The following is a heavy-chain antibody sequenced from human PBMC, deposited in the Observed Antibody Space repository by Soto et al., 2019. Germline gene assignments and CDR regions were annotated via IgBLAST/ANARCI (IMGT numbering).Heavy chain of an antibody. CDR2: IYPGDSDT. V-gene: IGHV5-51*01. J-gene: IGHJ6*02. CDR1: GYSFTSYW. CDR3: ARQDVVVVAATPIYYGMDV. D-gene: IGHD2-15*01. Sequence: PVESLKISCKGSGYSFTSYWIGWVRQMPWKGLEWMGIIYPGDSDTRYSPSFQGQVTISADKSISTAYLQWSSLKASDTAMYYCARQDVVVVAATPIYYGMDVWGQGTTVTVSS.